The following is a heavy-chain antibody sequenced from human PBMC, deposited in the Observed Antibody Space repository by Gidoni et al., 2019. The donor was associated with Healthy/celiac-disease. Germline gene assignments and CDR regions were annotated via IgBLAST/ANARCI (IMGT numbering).Heavy chain of an antibody. V-gene: IGHV1-2*02. CDR1: GSHFTGYY. J-gene: IGHJ5*02. D-gene: IGHD6-13*01. CDR2: INPNSGGT. CDR3: ARDYPIAAAGLDWFDP. Sequence: QLQLVQSGAEVKKPGASVKFSCKASGSHFTGYYMHWVRQAPGQGLEWMGWINPNSGGTNYAQKFQGRVTMTRDTSISTAYMELSRLRSDDTAVYYCARDYPIAAAGLDWFDPWGQGTLVTVSS.